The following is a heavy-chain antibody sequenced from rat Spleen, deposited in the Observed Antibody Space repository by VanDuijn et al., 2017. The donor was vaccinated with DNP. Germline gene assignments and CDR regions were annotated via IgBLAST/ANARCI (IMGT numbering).Heavy chain of an antibody. CDR2: ISFDGTIT. V-gene: IGHV5-29*01. D-gene: IGHD1-7*01. CDR3: ARQVWAFDY. Sequence: EVQLVESGGDPVQPGRSLKLSCVASGFTFSDYYMAWVRQAPTEGLEWVATISFDGTITYYRDYVKGRFTISRDNAKNTLHLQMDSLRSEDTATYYCARQVWAFDYWGQGVMVTVSS. CDR1: GFTFSDYY. J-gene: IGHJ2*01.